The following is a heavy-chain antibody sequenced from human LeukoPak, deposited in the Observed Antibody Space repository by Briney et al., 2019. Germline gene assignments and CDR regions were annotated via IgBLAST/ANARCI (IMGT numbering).Heavy chain of an antibody. CDR1: GGSISSYS. CDR2: IYYSGST. J-gene: IGHJ4*02. V-gene: IGHV4-59*01. Sequence: SETLSHTCTVSGGSISSYSWTWIRQPPGKGLEWIGYIYYSGSTNYNPSLKSRVTISVDTSKNHFSLKLSSVTAADTAVYYCASQAGYYYGSGIDYWGQGTLVTVSS. D-gene: IGHD3-10*01. CDR3: ASQAGYYYGSGIDY.